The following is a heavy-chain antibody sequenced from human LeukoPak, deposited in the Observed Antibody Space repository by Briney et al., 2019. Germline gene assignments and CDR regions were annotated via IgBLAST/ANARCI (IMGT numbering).Heavy chain of an antibody. CDR3: ARGGVGYYGSGRDGDY. J-gene: IGHJ4*02. D-gene: IGHD3-10*01. Sequence: SETLSLTCAVYGGSFSGYYWSWIRQPPGKGLEWIGEINHSGSTNYNPSLKSRVTISVDTSKNQFSLKLNSVTAADTAVYYCARGGVGYYGSGRDGDYWGQGTLVTVSS. CDR2: INHSGST. CDR1: GGSFSGYY. V-gene: IGHV4-34*01.